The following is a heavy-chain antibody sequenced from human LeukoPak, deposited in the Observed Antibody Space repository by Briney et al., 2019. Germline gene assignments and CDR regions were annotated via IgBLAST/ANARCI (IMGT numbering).Heavy chain of an antibody. CDR2: IYYSGST. V-gene: IGHV4-39*01. J-gene: IGHJ6*03. CDR1: GGSISSGSYY. CDR3: ARLPLFYYYMDV. Sequence: SQTLSLTCTVSGGSISSGSYYWGWIRQPPGKGLEWIGSIYYSGSTYYNPSLKSRVTISVDTSKNQFSLKLSSVTAADTAVYYCARLPLFYYYMDVWGKGTTVTVSS.